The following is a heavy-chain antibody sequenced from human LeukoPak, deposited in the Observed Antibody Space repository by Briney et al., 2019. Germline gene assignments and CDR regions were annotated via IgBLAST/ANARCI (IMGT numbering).Heavy chain of an antibody. CDR1: GASIGSYY. V-gene: IGHV4-59*01. J-gene: IGHJ5*02. Sequence: PSETLSLTCTVSGASIGSYYWSWIRQPPGKGLEWIGFIFYSGTTNYNPSLKGRVTMSVDTSKNHFSLKLNSVTAADTAVYYCASWATMVRGVSWFDPWGQGTPVTVSS. CDR2: IFYSGTT. CDR3: ASWATMVRGVSWFDP. D-gene: IGHD3-10*01.